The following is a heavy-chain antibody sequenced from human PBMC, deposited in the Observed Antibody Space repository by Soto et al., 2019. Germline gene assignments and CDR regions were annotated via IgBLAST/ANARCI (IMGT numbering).Heavy chain of an antibody. CDR1: GFTFSTYA. Sequence: PGGSLRLSCAASGFTFSTYAMSWVRQAPGKGLEWVSAISGSGGSKYYVDSVKGRFTISRDNSENTLYLQLDSLRAEDTALYYCAKEGTYGSGSLYYFDCWGQGTLVTVSS. V-gene: IGHV3-23*01. J-gene: IGHJ4*02. CDR2: ISGSGGSK. CDR3: AKEGTYGSGSLYYFDC. D-gene: IGHD3-10*01.